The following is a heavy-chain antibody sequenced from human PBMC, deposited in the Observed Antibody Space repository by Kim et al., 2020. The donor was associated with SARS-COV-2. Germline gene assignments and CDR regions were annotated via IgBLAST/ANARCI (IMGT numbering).Heavy chain of an antibody. V-gene: IGHV4-34*01. D-gene: IGHD2-21*02. CDR2: INHSGST. CDR3: ARGRAYCGGDCYPDAFDI. CDR1: GGSFSGYY. Sequence: SQTLSLTCAVYGGSFSGYYWSWIRQPPGKGLEWIGEINHSGSTNYNPSLKSRVTISVDTSKNQFSLKLSSVTAADTAVYYCARGRAYCGGDCYPDAFDIWGQGTMVTVSS. J-gene: IGHJ3*02.